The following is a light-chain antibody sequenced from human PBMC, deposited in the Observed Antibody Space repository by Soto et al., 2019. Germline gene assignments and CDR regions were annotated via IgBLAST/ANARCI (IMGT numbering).Light chain of an antibody. J-gene: IGKJ1*01. CDR3: QQYGSSLWT. V-gene: IGKV3-20*01. Sequence: IVLTQSPCTLSLSTGERATLSCRASQSVSSSRLAWYRQKPGQAPRLLIYGASSRATGIPDRFSGSGSGTDFTLTISRLEPEDFAVYYCQQYGSSLWTFAQGTKVDIK. CDR2: GAS. CDR1: QSVSSSR.